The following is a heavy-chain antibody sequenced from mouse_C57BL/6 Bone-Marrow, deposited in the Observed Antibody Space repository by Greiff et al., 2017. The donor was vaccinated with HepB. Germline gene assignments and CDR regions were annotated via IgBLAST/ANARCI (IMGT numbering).Heavy chain of an antibody. CDR3: TTEGSYYSNLRVFDY. V-gene: IGHV14-4*01. CDR2: IDPENGDT. J-gene: IGHJ2*01. CDR1: GFNIKDDY. Sequence: EVKLMESGAELVRPGASVKLSCTASGFNIKDDYMHWVKQRPEQGLEWIGWIDPENGDTEYASKFQGKATITADTSSNTAYLQLSSLTSEDTAVYYCTTEGSYYSNLRVFDYWGQGTTLTVSS. D-gene: IGHD2-5*01.